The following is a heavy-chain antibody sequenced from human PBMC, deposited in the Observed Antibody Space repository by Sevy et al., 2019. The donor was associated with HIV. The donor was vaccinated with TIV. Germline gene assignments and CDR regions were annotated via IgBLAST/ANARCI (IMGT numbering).Heavy chain of an antibody. D-gene: IGHD6-13*01. V-gene: IGHV3-72*01. CDR1: GFTFSDYY. CDR2: TRNKADGYTT. J-gene: IGHJ4*02. CDR3: ATHAGIAAAGRVFDY. Sequence: GGSLRLSCVASGFTFSDYYMEWVRQAPGKGLEWVGRTRNKADGYTTEYAGSVKGRFTISRDESKNSLYVQMNSLKTEDTAVYYCATHAGIAAAGRVFDYWGQGTLVTVSS.